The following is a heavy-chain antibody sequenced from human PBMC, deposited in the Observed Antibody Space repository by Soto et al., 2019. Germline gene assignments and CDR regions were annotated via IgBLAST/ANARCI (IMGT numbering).Heavy chain of an antibody. CDR1: GYTFTSYA. Sequence: SSVQVSCKASGYTFTSYAMHWVRQAPGQRLEWMGWINAGNGNTKYSQKFQGRVTITRDTSASTTYMELSSLRSEDTAVYYCARGLRNKVVYESSGYYRYDFEDWGQGTLGTVS. CDR3: ARGLRNKVVYESSGYYRYDFED. CDR2: INAGNGNT. J-gene: IGHJ4*02. D-gene: IGHD3-22*01. V-gene: IGHV1-3*01.